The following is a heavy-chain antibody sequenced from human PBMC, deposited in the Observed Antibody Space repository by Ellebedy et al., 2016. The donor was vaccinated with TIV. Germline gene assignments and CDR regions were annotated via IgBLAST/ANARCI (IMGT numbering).Heavy chain of an antibody. CDR1: GDSISRSNW. CDR3: ASLPDYRVGFVDAPMVWGH. Sequence: SETLSLTCAVSGDSISRSNWWSWVRQPPGKGLEWIGEIYHTGSTNYNPSLKSRVTISVDKSNNQFSLKMTSLTAADTAIYYCASLPDYRVGFVDAPMVWGHWGQGTLVTVSS. CDR2: IYHTGST. D-gene: IGHD3-10*01. V-gene: IGHV4-4*02. J-gene: IGHJ4*02.